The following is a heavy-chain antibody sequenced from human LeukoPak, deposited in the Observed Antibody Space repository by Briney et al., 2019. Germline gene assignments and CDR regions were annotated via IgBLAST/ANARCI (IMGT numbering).Heavy chain of an antibody. D-gene: IGHD6-19*01. CDR1: VGSISSYY. CDR2: IYYSGST. V-gene: IGHV4-59*08. Sequence: SQTLSLTCTVSVGSISSYYWSWIRQPPGKRLEWIGYIYYSGSTNYNPSLKSRVTISVDTSKNEFSLKLSSVTAADTAVYYCARRVGNGWYGYFDYWGQGTLVTVSS. J-gene: IGHJ4*02. CDR3: ARRVGNGWYGYFDY.